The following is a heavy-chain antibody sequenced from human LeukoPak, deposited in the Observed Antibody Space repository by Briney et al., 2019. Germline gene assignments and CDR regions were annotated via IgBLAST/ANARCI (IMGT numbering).Heavy chain of an antibody. V-gene: IGHV4-34*01. Sequence: SEALSLTCAVYGGSFSSYYWSWIRQPPGRGLEWIGDIDHGGITNCNPSLKSRVAISVDTSKNQFSLTLRSVTAADTAVYYCAGLQGHSYYYMDVWGRGTTVTVSS. CDR3: AGLQGHSYYYMDV. J-gene: IGHJ6*03. CDR1: GGSFSSYY. CDR2: IDHGGIT.